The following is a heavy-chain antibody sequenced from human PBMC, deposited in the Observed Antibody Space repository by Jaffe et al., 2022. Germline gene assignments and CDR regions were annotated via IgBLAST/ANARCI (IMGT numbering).Heavy chain of an antibody. V-gene: IGHV4-38-2*02. CDR1: GYSISSGYY. J-gene: IGHJ4*02. CDR2: IYHSGST. D-gene: IGHD3-10*01. Sequence: QVQLQESGPGLVKPSETLSLTCAVSGYSISSGYYWGWIRQPPGKGLEWIGSIYHSGSTYYNPSLKSRVTISVDTSKNQFSLKLSSVTAADTAVYYCARDYYGSGKEGSVWGQGTLVTVSS. CDR3: ARDYYGSGKEGSV.